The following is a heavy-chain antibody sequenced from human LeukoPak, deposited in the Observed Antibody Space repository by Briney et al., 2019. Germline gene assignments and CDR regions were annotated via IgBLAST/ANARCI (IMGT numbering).Heavy chain of an antibody. Sequence: SETLSLTCAVYGGSFSGYYWSWIRQPPGKGLEWIGEINHSGSTIYNPSLKSRVTISVDTSKNQFSLKLSSVTAADTAVYYCARFTTGYYTLDYWGQGTLVTVSS. CDR1: GGSFSGYY. J-gene: IGHJ4*02. CDR2: INHSGST. D-gene: IGHD3/OR15-3a*01. V-gene: IGHV4-34*01. CDR3: ARFTTGYYTLDY.